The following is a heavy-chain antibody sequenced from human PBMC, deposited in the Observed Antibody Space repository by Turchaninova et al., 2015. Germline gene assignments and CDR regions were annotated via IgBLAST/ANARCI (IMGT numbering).Heavy chain of an antibody. D-gene: IGHD3-10*01. CDR3: ARVSSGDIDY. J-gene: IGHJ4*02. V-gene: IGHV4-38-2*01. CDR1: AYSISNGYY. CDR2: IDHSGCT. Sequence: QVQLQESGPGLVKPSETLSLTCAVSAYSISNGYYWGWIRQPPGKGLEWIGSIDHSGCTYYHQSLKSRVTISVDTSKNQFSLKMSSVTAADTSVYYCARVSSGDIDYWGQGTLVTVSS.